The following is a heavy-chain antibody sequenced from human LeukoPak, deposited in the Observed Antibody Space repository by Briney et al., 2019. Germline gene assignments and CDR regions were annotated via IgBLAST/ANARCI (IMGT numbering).Heavy chain of an antibody. V-gene: IGHV4-59*01. J-gene: IGHJ6*02. D-gene: IGHD1-26*01. CDR3: ARGRGGATDYYYYGMDV. CDR2: IYYSGST. Sequence: SETLSLTCTVSGGSISRYYWSWIRQPPGKGLEWIGYIYYSGSTNYNPSLKSRVTISVDTSKNQFSLKLSSVTAADTAVYYCARGRGGATDYYYYGMDVWGQGTTVTVSS. CDR1: GGSISRYY.